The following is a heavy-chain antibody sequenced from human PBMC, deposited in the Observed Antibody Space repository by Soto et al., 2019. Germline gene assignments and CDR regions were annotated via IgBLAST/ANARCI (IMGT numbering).Heavy chain of an antibody. CDR1: GGTFSSYA. D-gene: IGHD2-2*01. CDR3: ARSQGSSTSLEIYYYYYYVMDV. Sequence: QVQLVQSGAEVKKPGSSVKVSCKASGGTFSSYAISWVRQAPGQGLEWMGGIIPNSDTTNYAQKFQGRVTITAYESTSTAYMELSSLRSEDTAVYYCARSQGSSTSLEIYYYYYYVMDVWGQGTTVTVSS. V-gene: IGHV1-69*01. CDR2: IIPNSDTT. J-gene: IGHJ6*02.